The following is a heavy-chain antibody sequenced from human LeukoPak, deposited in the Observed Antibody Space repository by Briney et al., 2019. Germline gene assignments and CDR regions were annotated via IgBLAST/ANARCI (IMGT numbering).Heavy chain of an antibody. V-gene: IGHV4-59*01. J-gene: IGHJ4*02. D-gene: IGHD2-15*01. CDR2: IYYSGST. CDR1: GGSISSYY. Sequence: SETLSLTCTVSGGSISSYYWSWIRQPPGKGLEWIGYIYYSGSTNYNPSLKSRVTISVDTSKNQFSLKLSSVTAADTAVYYCARERRGCSGVSCYEDYWGQGTLVTVSS. CDR3: ARERRGCSGVSCYEDY.